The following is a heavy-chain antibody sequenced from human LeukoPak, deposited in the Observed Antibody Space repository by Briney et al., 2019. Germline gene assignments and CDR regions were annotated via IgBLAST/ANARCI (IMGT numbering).Heavy chain of an antibody. CDR1: GFTFSSYW. V-gene: IGHV3-7*01. CDR2: IKQDGSEK. J-gene: IGHJ4*02. Sequence: GGSLRLSCAAPGFTFSSYWMSWVRQAPRKGLEWVANIKQDGSEKYYVDSVKGRFTISRDNAKNSLYLQMNSLRAEDTAVYYCVRLRYTYGKNFDCWGQGTLVTVSS. D-gene: IGHD5-18*01. CDR3: VRLRYTYGKNFDC.